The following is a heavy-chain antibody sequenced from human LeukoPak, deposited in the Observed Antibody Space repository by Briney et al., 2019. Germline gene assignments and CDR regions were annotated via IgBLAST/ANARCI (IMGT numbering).Heavy chain of an antibody. D-gene: IGHD2-15*01. CDR3: ARDQSVGLFDY. CDR1: GGSISSYY. CDR2: IYYSGST. Sequence: PSETLSLTCTVSGGSISSYYWSWIRQPPGKGLEWIGYIYYSGSTNYNPSLKSRVTISVGTSKNQFSLKLSSVTAADTAVYYCARDQSVGLFDYWGQGTLVTVSS. J-gene: IGHJ4*02. V-gene: IGHV4-59*01.